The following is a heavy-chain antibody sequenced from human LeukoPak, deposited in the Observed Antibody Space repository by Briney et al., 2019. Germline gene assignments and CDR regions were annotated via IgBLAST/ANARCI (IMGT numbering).Heavy chain of an antibody. Sequence: GGSLRLSCAASGFTVNNVYMAWVRQAPGKGLEWVSVIHSDGSTFYADSVKGRFSISRDSPKNTLYLQLTSLRAEDTALYYCVRDRYYYDSSGYYDAFDTWGQGTMVSVSS. CDR2: IHSDGST. CDR1: GFTVNNVY. V-gene: IGHV3-53*01. J-gene: IGHJ3*02. D-gene: IGHD3-22*01. CDR3: VRDRYYYDSSGYYDAFDT.